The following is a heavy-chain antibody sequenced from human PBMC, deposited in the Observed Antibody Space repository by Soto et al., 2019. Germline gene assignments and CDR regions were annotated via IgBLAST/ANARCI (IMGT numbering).Heavy chain of an antibody. CDR1: GYTFTSYG. J-gene: IGHJ4*02. CDR3: ARAHNVLRYVDWLYSLYYLDY. V-gene: IGHV1-18*01. CDR2: ISAYNGNT. D-gene: IGHD3-9*01. Sequence: ASGKVSCKASGYTFTSYGISWGRQAPGQGLEWMGWISAYNGNTNYAQKLQGRVTMTTDTSTSTAYMELRSLRSDDTAVYYCARAHNVLRYVDWLYSLYYLDYWGQGTMVTVSS.